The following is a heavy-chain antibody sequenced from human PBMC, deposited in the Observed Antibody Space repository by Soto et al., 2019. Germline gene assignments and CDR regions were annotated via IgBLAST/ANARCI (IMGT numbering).Heavy chain of an antibody. CDR3: ARARFSTTWYAGLDP. CDR1: GFSFSTYA. Sequence: GGSLRLSCAASGFSFSTYAMYWVRQAPGKGLEYVAAISYHGRDQNYADSVKGRFTVSKDNSDNTLYLQMDRLRLDDTAVYYCARARFSTTWYAGLDPWGQGTLVTVSS. CDR2: ISYHGRDQ. J-gene: IGHJ5*02. V-gene: IGHV3-30*04. D-gene: IGHD2-2*01.